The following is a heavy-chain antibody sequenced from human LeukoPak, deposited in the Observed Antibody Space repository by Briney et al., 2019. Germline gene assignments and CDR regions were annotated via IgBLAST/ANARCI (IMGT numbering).Heavy chain of an antibody. V-gene: IGHV1-46*01. CDR1: GYTFSNYY. CDR2: INPSGGGT. D-gene: IGHD5-18*01. CDR3: AREIGPRQLHLWGAAFDL. J-gene: IGHJ4*02. Sequence: GASVKVSCKASGYTFSNYYIHWVRQAPGQGLEWMGIINPSGGGTSYAQKFQGRVTMTRDTSTSTVYMELSSLRSDGTAVYYCAREIGPRQLHLWGAAFDLWGQGTLVTVSS.